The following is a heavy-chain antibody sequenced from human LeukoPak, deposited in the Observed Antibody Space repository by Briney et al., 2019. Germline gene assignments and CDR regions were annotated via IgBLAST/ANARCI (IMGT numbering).Heavy chain of an antibody. J-gene: IGHJ4*02. V-gene: IGHV3-48*03. CDR3: AREGRDSSGYYYSFDY. Sequence: PGGSLRLSCAASGFTFSSYEMNWVRQAPGKGLEWVSYISSSGSTIYYADSAKGRFTISRDNAKNSLYLQMNSLRAEDTAVYYCAREGRDSSGYYYSFDYWGQGTLVTVSS. D-gene: IGHD3-22*01. CDR2: ISSSGSTI. CDR1: GFTFSSYE.